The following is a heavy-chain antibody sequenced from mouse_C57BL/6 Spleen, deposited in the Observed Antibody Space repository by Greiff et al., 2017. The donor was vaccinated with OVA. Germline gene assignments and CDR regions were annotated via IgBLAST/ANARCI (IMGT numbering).Heavy chain of an antibody. CDR1: GYSITSGYY. J-gene: IGHJ2*01. D-gene: IGHD2-3*01. V-gene: IGHV3-6*01. Sequence: EVQLQQSGPGLVKPSQSLSLTCSVTGYSITSGYYWNWIRQFPGNKLEWMGYISYDGSNNYNPSLKNRISITRDTSKNQFFLKLNSVTTEDTATYYCAREGIYDCYYFDYWGQGTTLTVSS. CDR2: ISYDGSN. CDR3: AREGIYDCYYFDY.